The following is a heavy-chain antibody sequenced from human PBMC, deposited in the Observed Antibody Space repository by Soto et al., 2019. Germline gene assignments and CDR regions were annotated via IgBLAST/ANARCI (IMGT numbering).Heavy chain of an antibody. V-gene: IGHV4-59*01. CDR2: IYYSGRT. Sequence: PSETLSLTCPVSGGSFKTSSLTWIRQPPGKALEWIGYIYYSGRTNFNPSLQSRVASSIDTSKNQVSLILNSVTAADAAVYYCETESNSRIGDWAFDIWGQGTRGPVS. D-gene: IGHD6-13*01. CDR3: ETESNSRIGDWAFDI. CDR1: GGSFKTSS. J-gene: IGHJ3*02.